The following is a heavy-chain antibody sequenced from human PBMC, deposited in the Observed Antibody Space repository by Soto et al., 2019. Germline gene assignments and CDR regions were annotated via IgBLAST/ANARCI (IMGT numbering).Heavy chain of an antibody. CDR1: GGSFSGYD. D-gene: IGHD3-22*01. Sequence: PSETLSLTFAVHGGSFSGYDWSWIRQPPGKGLEWIGEINDSGSTNYNPSLKSRVTISVDTSKNQFSLKLSSATAADTAVYYCARGLSGPGDYYSYYWGQGALVTVSS. V-gene: IGHV4-34*01. J-gene: IGHJ4*02. CDR3: ARGLSGPGDYYSYY. CDR2: INDSGST.